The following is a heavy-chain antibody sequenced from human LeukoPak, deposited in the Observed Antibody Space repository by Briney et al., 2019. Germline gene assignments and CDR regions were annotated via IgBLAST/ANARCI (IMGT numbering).Heavy chain of an antibody. V-gene: IGHV1-46*01. D-gene: IGHD4-17*01. Sequence: ASVKVSCKASGYTFTSYYMHWVRQAPGQGLEWMGIINPSGGSTSYAQKFQGRVTMTRDTSTSTVYMELSSLRSEDTAVYYCARETTHDYGDCVPFDYWGQGTLVTVSS. J-gene: IGHJ4*02. CDR2: INPSGGST. CDR3: ARETTHDYGDCVPFDY. CDR1: GYTFTSYY.